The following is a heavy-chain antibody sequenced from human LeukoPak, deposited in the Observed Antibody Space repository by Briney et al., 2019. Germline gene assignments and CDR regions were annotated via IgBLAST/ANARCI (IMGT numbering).Heavy chain of an antibody. D-gene: IGHD3-22*01. CDR3: ARVPYYYDSSGYYYGYYYYYMDV. V-gene: IGHV4-39*07. Sequence: PSETLSLTCTVSGGSISSSSYYWGWIRQPPGKGLEWIGSIYYSGSTYYNPSLKSRVTISVDTSKNQFSLKLSSVTAADTAVYYCARVPYYYDSSGYYYGYYYYYMDVWGKGTTVTVSS. J-gene: IGHJ6*03. CDR1: GGSISSSSYY. CDR2: IYYSGST.